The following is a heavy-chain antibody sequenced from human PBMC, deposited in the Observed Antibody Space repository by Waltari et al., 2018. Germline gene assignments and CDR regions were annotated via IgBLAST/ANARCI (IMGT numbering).Heavy chain of an antibody. D-gene: IGHD2-2*01. CDR1: GGIFPSFA. Sequence: QAHLVQSGTEVKKPGSSVTVSCKAAGGIFPSFALSWVRPAPGQGLEWMGGIVPQFNAATYGHKFQGRVTISADESTSTSYMELTGLTSEDTAVYYCARAFTPSTTFYMDVWGKGTTVTVSS. CDR3: ARAFTPSTTFYMDV. V-gene: IGHV1-69*12. J-gene: IGHJ6*03. CDR2: IVPQFNAA.